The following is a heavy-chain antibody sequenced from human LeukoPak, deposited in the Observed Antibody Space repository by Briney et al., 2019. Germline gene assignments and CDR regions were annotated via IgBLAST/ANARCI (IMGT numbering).Heavy chain of an antibody. CDR3: ARDAKIAVAAKTYYFDY. D-gene: IGHD6-19*01. Sequence: GGSLRLSCAASGFTFSSYSMNWVRQAPGKGLEWASSISSSSSYIYYADSVKGRFTISRDNAKNSLYLQMNSLRAEDTAVYYCARDAKIAVAAKTYYFDYWGQGTLVTVSS. J-gene: IGHJ4*02. CDR2: ISSSSSYI. V-gene: IGHV3-21*01. CDR1: GFTFSSYS.